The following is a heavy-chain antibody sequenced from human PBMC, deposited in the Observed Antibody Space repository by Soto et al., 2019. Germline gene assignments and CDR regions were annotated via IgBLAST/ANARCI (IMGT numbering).Heavy chain of an antibody. CDR1: GFTFSDYA. CDR2: VSHDGRNT. J-gene: IGHJ4*02. D-gene: IGHD6-19*01. V-gene: IGHV3-30*18. Sequence: VQLVESGGGVVQPGRSLRLSCAASGFTFSDYAMHWVRQAPGKGREGVAVVSHDGRNTHYAYSVKGRFTISRDSSKNTVSLEMTSLRAEDTAVYYCAKGGRQWLVTSYFNYWGQGALVTVSS. CDR3: AKGGRQWLVTSYFNY.